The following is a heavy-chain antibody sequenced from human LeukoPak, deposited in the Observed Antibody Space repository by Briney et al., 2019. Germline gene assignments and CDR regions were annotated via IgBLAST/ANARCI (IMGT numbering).Heavy chain of an antibody. D-gene: IGHD3-22*01. CDR2: MNPSGST. V-gene: IGHV4-34*01. CDR3: ARGRQDVTIIVVVMTAVSYYLDV. CDR1: GGSFSGYY. J-gene: IGHJ6*03. Sequence: PSETLSLTGAVYGGSFSGYYWTWIRQTPEKGLEWIGEMNPSGSTNYNPSLKSRVTISVDTSKNQFSLELSSVTAADTAVYYCARGRQDVTIIVVVMTAVSYYLDVWGKGTTVTVS.